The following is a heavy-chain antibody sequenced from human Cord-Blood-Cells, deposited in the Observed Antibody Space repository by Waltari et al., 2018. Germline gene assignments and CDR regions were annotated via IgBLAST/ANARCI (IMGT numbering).Heavy chain of an antibody. V-gene: IGHV4-39*01. D-gene: IGHD6-13*01. J-gene: IGHJ4*02. Sequence: QLQLQESGPGLVKPSETLSLTCTVSGGSISSSSYSWGWIRQPPGKGLEWIGSIYYSGGTYYNPSLKSRVTISVDTSKNQFSLKLSSVTAADTAVYYCARHAGRAAAGTNVGYWGQGTLVTVSS. CDR3: ARHAGRAAAGTNVGY. CDR1: GGSISSSSYS. CDR2: IYYSGGT.